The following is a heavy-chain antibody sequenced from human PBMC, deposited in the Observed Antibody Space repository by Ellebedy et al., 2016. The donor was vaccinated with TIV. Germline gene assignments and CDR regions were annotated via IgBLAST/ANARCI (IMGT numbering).Heavy chain of an antibody. V-gene: IGHV4-34*08. J-gene: IGHJ5*02. Sequence: ESLKISCAASGFTFSSYSMNWIRLSPGKGLEWIGEINDYGTTNYNPSLKGRVTISVDTSTNQFSLKVTSVTAADTAVYYCARCYTGSNWFDPWGQGTLVTVSS. CDR1: GFTFSSYS. CDR2: INDYGTT. CDR3: ARCYTGSNWFDP. D-gene: IGHD2-2*02.